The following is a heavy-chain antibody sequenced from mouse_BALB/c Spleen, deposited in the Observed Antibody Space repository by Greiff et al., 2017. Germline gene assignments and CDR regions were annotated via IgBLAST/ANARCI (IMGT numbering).Heavy chain of an antibody. Sequence: EVQLVESGGGLVQPGGSLKLSCAASGFTFSSYGMSWVRQTPDKRLELVATINSNGGSTYYPDSVKGRFTISRDNAKNTLYLQMSSLKSEDTAMYYCARKGEDYGYFYAMDYWGQGTSVTVSS. CDR2: INSNGGST. CDR3: ARKGEDYGYFYAMDY. CDR1: GFTFSSYG. J-gene: IGHJ4*01. D-gene: IGHD1-2*01. V-gene: IGHV5-6-3*01.